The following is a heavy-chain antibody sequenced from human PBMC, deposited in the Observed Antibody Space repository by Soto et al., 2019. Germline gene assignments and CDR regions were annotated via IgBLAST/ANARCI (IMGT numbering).Heavy chain of an antibody. CDR1: GFSFSPYA. CDR3: ARRGSASWRNWFDS. CDR2: ISGSGSNT. J-gene: IGHJ5*01. V-gene: IGHV3-23*01. Sequence: GGSLRLSCVTSGFSFSPYAMSWVRQAPGKGLEWVSGISGSGSNTYYADSVKGRFTISRDNSRNTMFLQMKSLRAEDAAIYFCARRGSASWRNWFDSWGHGTLVTVSS. D-gene: IGHD2-2*01.